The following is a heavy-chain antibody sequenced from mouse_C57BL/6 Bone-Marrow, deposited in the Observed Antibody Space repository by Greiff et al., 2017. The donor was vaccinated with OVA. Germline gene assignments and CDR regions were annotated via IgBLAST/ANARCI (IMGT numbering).Heavy chain of an antibody. V-gene: IGHV1-59*01. CDR2: INPSDSYT. J-gene: IGHJ3*01. D-gene: IGHD2-4*01. CDR1: GYTFTSYW. CDR3: ARGKNYALFDY. Sequence: VQLQQPGAELVRPGTSVKLSCTASGYTFTSYWMPWVKQRPGQGLEWIGVINPSDSYTYYNPTFKGQATLSVDTSSSTAYLQLSSLTSEDSAVYYCARGKNYALFDYWGQGTLVTVSA.